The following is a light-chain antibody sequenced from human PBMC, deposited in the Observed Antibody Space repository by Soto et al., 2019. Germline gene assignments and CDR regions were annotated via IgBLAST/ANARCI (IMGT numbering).Light chain of an antibody. CDR3: QQYGSIPWT. CDR2: DAS. V-gene: IGKV3-20*01. Sequence: EIALTQSPGTLSLSPGERATLSCRATESVVSSYLAWYQLKPGQAPRLLIYDASSRATGIPDRFSGSGSGTDFTLTISRLEPEDFAVYYCQQYGSIPWTFGQGTKVEIK. J-gene: IGKJ1*01. CDR1: ESVVSSY.